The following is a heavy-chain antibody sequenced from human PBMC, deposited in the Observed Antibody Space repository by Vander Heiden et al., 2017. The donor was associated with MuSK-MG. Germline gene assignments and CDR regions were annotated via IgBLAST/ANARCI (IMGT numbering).Heavy chain of an antibody. CDR1: GFTFSGST. CDR2: IRSKVNSDAT. D-gene: IGHD2-2*01. J-gene: IGHJ2*01. Sequence: EVQLVESGGGLVQPGGSLKLSCAASGFTFSGSTMHWVRQASGKGLEWVGRIRSKVNSDATAYGASVKGRFTISRDDSKNTAYLQMDRLKTEDTAVYYCTVVPPGTDWYFDLWGRGTLVTVSS. CDR3: TVVPPGTDWYFDL. V-gene: IGHV3-73*02.